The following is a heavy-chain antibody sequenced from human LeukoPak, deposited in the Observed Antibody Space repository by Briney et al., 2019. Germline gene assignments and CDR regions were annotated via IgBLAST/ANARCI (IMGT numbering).Heavy chain of an antibody. CDR2: ISGSGGST. Sequence: GGSLRLSCAASGFTFSSYSMNWVRQAPGKGLEWVSAISGSGGSTYYADSVKGRFTISRDNSKNTLYLQMNSLRAEDTAVYYCARPPVIQWVFDAFDIWGQGTMVTVSS. J-gene: IGHJ3*02. CDR1: GFTFSSYS. CDR3: ARPPVIQWVFDAFDI. D-gene: IGHD3-16*02. V-gene: IGHV3-23*01.